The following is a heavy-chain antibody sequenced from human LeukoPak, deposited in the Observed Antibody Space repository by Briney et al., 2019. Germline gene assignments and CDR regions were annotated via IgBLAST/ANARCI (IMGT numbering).Heavy chain of an antibody. CDR2: IYYSGST. J-gene: IGHJ6*02. V-gene: IGHV4-59*01. D-gene: IGHD2-2*01. Sequence: SETLSLTCTVSGGSISSYYWSWIRQPPGKGLEWIGYIYYSGSTNYNPSLKSRVTISVDTSKNQFSLKLSSVTAADTAVYYCARDSLGYCSSTSCYPGGYYYYGMDVWGQGTTVTVSS. CDR3: ARDSLGYCSSTSCYPGGYYYYGMDV. CDR1: GGSISSYY.